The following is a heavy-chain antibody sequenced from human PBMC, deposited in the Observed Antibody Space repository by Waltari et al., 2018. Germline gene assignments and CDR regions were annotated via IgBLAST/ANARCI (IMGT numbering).Heavy chain of an antibody. J-gene: IGHJ5*02. V-gene: IGHV4-59*11. CDR3: ARDRRAGESWFDP. CDR1: GGSISSHY. Sequence: QVQLQESGPGLVKPSETLSLTCTVSGGSISSHYWSWIRQPPGKGLEWIGYIYYSGSTNSNPSLKSRVTISVDTSKNQFSLKLSSVTAADTAVYYCARDRRAGESWFDPWGQGTLVTVSS. CDR2: IYYSGST. D-gene: IGHD1-26*01.